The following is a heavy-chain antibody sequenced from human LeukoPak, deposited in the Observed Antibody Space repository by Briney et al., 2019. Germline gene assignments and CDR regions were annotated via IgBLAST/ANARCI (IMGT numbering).Heavy chain of an antibody. CDR2: VIPIFGTA. CDR3: AREGDPDEYSRYAWFDP. V-gene: IGHV1-69*13. J-gene: IGHJ5*02. Sequence: ASVKVSCKASGGTFSSYAISRVRQAPGQGLEWMGGVIPIFGTANYAQKFQGRVTITADESTSTAYMELSSLRSEDTAVYYCAREGDPDEYSRYAWFDPWGQGTLVTASS. D-gene: IGHD5-12*01. CDR1: GGTFSSYA.